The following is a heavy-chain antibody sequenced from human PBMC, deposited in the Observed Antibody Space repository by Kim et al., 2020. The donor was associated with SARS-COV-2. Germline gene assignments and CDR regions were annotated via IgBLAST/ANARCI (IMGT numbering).Heavy chain of an antibody. V-gene: IGHV3-30*18. J-gene: IGHJ6*02. Sequence: GGSLRLSCAASGFSFNNYGIHWVRQAPGKGLEWVAFISYEGSKKQYLDSLKGRFTVSRDYSKNTLYLQMNSLTAEDTVVYYCAKQGYIFERNTYYGMDLWGRGTTVTVSS. D-gene: IGHD5-12*01. CDR1: GFSFNNYG. CDR2: ISYEGSKK. CDR3: AKQGYIFERNTYYGMDL.